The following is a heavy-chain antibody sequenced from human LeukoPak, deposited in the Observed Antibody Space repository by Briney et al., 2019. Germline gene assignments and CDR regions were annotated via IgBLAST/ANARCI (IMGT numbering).Heavy chain of an antibody. CDR2: ISRDGLDT. J-gene: IGHJ6*03. Sequence: PGGSLRLSRAASEFTFSTYAMHWVRQAPGKGPEWVAVISRDGLDTYYADSVRGRFTISRDNAKNSLYLQMNSLRAEDTAVYYCARLGYYYYMDVWGKGTTVTISS. CDR3: ARLGYYYYMDV. V-gene: IGHV3-30*04. CDR1: EFTFSTYA.